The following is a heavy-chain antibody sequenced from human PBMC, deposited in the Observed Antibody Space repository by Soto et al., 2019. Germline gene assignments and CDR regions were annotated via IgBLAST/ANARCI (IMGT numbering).Heavy chain of an antibody. Sequence: QVQLQESGPRLVKPSETLSLTCTVSGGSISSYFWSWIRQSPGEGLEWIGYIFYSGTTNYSPSLKSRVTMSLGTAKNKLSLNLTSVTAADTAVYYCARGRGGTYDAFDLCGQGTMVTVSS. J-gene: IGHJ3*01. CDR1: GGSISSYF. CDR3: ARGRGGTYDAFDL. D-gene: IGHD1-26*01. V-gene: IGHV4-59*01. CDR2: IFYSGTT.